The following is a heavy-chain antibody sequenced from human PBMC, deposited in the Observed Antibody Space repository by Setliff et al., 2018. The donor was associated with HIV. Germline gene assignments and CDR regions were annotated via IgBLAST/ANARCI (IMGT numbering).Heavy chain of an antibody. V-gene: IGHV3-23*01. Sequence: GGSLRLSCAASGFTFSSYAMSWVRQAPGKGLEWVSGISGSGGSTYYADSVKGRFTISRDNAKNTLYLQMDSLRAEDTAVYYCVRDQNTPSRCRSKTCINPGDYWGLGTLVTVSS. CDR1: GFTFSSYA. J-gene: IGHJ4*02. D-gene: IGHD2-2*01. CDR3: VRDQNTPSRCRSKTCINPGDY. CDR2: ISGSGGST.